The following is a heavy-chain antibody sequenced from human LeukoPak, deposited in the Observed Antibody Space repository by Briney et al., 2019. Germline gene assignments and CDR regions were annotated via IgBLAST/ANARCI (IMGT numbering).Heavy chain of an antibody. V-gene: IGHV3-15*01. CDR1: GFTFSNAW. CDR3: STGGRRESDSSGFYLFYYGMDV. CDR2: IKSTTDGGTT. Sequence: PGGSLRLSCAASGFTFSNAWMNWVRQAPGKGLGWVGRIKSTTDGGTTDSAAPVKGRFTISRDDSKNTLYLQMDSLKTEDTAVYYCSTGGRRESDSSGFYLFYYGMDVWGQGTTVTVSS. D-gene: IGHD3-22*01. J-gene: IGHJ6*02.